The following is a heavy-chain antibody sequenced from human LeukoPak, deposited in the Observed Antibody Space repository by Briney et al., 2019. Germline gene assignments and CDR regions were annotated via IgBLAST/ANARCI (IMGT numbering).Heavy chain of an antibody. V-gene: IGHV3-64*05. J-gene: IGHJ4*02. Sequence: GGSLRLSCSASVFAFSRYGMHWVRQAPGKGLEYVSSISSSGGSTNYADSVKGRFTISRDNSKNTLYVDMSSLRPEDTAVYYCVKDRGGDSVFDYWGQGTLVTVSS. CDR3: VKDRGGDSVFDY. D-gene: IGHD4-17*01. CDR2: ISSSGGST. CDR1: VFAFSRYG.